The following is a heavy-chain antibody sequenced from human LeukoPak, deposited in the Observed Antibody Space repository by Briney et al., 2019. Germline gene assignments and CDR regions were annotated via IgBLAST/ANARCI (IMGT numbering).Heavy chain of an antibody. CDR3: ARDFYGPYYYYGMDV. J-gene: IGHJ6*02. Sequence: GGSLRLSCAASGFTFSSYWMSWVRQTPGKGLEWVANIKQDGSEKYYVDSVKGRFTISRDNAKNSLYLQMNSLRAEDTAVYYCARDFYGPYYYYGMDVWGQGTTVTVSS. CDR1: GFTFSSYW. CDR2: IKQDGSEK. V-gene: IGHV3-7*05. D-gene: IGHD2/OR15-2a*01.